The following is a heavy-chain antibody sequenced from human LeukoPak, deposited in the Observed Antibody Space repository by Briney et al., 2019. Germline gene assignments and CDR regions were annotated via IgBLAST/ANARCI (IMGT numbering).Heavy chain of an antibody. D-gene: IGHD2-2*01. CDR3: AKIGACSSTSCPMDV. V-gene: IGHV3-23*01. Sequence: GGSLRLSCAASGFTFSSYAMSWVRQAPGKGLEWVSAISGSGGSTYYADSVKGRFTISRDNSKNTLYLQMNSLRAEDTAVYYCAKIGACSSTSCPMDVWGKGTTVTVSS. CDR1: GFTFSSYA. CDR2: ISGSGGST. J-gene: IGHJ6*03.